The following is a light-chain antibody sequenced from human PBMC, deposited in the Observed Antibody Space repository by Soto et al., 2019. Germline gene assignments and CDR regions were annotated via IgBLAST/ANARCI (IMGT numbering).Light chain of an antibody. CDR2: QAS. CDR3: QQYRRYSA. J-gene: IGKJ2*01. V-gene: IGKV1-5*03. CDR1: QDINKW. Sequence: DIQMTPSPSTLSASVVDRVTITCRASQDINKWLAWYRQKPGKAPELLIYQASILEPGVPSRFSGRGSGTEFTLTISSLQPDDFATYYCQQYRRYSAFGQGTKVDIK.